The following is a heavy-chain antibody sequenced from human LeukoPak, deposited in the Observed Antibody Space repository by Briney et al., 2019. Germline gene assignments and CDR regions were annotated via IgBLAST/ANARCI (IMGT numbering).Heavy chain of an antibody. D-gene: IGHD6-25*01. CDR3: ARDRPRIAAAGTHWFDP. CDR2: INPSGGST. V-gene: IGHV1-46*01. CDR1: GYTFTSYY. J-gene: IGHJ5*02. Sequence: ASVKVSCKASGYTFTSYYMHWVRQAPGQGLEWMGIINPSGGSTSYAQKFQGRVTMTRDTSTSTVYMELSSLRSEDTAVYYCARDRPRIAAAGTHWFDPWGQGTLVTVSS.